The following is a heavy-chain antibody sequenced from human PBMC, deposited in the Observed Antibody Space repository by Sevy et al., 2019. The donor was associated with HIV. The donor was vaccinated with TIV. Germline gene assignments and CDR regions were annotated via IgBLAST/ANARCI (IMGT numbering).Heavy chain of an antibody. V-gene: IGHV1-69*13. CDR3: ARLNCSSTSCYLGDYYYGMDV. CDR1: GGTFSSYA. D-gene: IGHD2-2*01. CDR2: IIPIFGTA. J-gene: IGHJ6*02. Sequence: ASVKVSCKASGGTFSSYAISWVRQAPGQGLEWMGGIIPIFGTANYAQKFQGRVTITADDSTSTAYMELSSLRSEDTAVYYCARLNCSSTSCYLGDYYYGMDVWGQGTTVTVSS.